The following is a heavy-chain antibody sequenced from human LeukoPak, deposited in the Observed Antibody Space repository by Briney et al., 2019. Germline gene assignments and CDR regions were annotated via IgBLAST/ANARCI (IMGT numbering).Heavy chain of an antibody. Sequence: GGSLRLSCAASGFTFSGYAMSWVRQAPGKGLEWVSAISGSGGSTYYADSVKGRFTISRDNAKNSLYLQMNSLKTEDTAVYYCPRDQQQLVLHLVWYYYYMDVWGKGTTVTVSS. CDR1: GFTFSGYA. V-gene: IGHV3-23*01. CDR2: ISGSGGST. CDR3: PRDQQQLVLHLVWYYYYMDV. J-gene: IGHJ6*03. D-gene: IGHD6-13*01.